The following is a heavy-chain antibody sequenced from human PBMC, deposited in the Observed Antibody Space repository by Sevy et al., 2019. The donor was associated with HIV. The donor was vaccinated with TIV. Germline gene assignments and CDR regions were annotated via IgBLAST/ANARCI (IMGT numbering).Heavy chain of an antibody. Sequence: GGSLRLSCAASGFTFTTYWMTWVRQAPGKGLEWVANINQDGSKINYVDSVKGRFIISRDNAKNSLYLQMNSLRAEDTALYYCAKDIGDGGSYFHYYYGMDVWGQGTTVTVSS. D-gene: IGHD1-26*01. CDR2: INQDGSKI. CDR1: GFTFTTYW. J-gene: IGHJ6*02. CDR3: AKDIGDGGSYFHYYYGMDV. V-gene: IGHV3-7*03.